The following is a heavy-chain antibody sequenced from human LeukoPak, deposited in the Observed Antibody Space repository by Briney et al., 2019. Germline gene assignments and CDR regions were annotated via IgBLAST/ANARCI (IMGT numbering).Heavy chain of an antibody. V-gene: IGHV3-21*01. CDR3: AKEYYYGSGSYSVIDY. D-gene: IGHD3-10*01. Sequence: ETLSLTCTVSGGSISPYRWNWVRQAPGKGLEWVSSISSSSSYIYYADSVKGRFTISRDNAKNSLYLQMNSLRAEDTAVYYCAKEYYYGSGSYSVIDYWGQGTLVTVSS. CDR2: ISSSSSYI. CDR1: GGSISPYR. J-gene: IGHJ4*02.